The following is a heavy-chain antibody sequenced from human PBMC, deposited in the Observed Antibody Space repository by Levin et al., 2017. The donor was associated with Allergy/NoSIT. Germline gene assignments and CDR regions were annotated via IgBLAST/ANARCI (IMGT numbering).Heavy chain of an antibody. CDR3: ARDPGGDQSLDY. CDR2: TYYRSKWNY. V-gene: IGHV6-1*01. D-gene: IGHD3-16*01. CDR1: GDSVSSNIAA. J-gene: IGHJ4*02. Sequence: LSQTLSLTCVISGDSVSSNIAAWYWIRQSPSRGLEWVGRTYYRSKWNYDYAESVKGRITINPDTSKNQFSLQLNSVTPDDTAVYYCARDPGGDQSLDYWGQGTLVTVSS.